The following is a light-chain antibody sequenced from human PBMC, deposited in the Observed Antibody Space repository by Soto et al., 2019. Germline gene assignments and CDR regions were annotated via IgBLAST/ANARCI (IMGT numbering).Light chain of an antibody. Sequence: IMSTRSPASPPPSPGAPATLSSRASQGVSSNLAWYQQKPGQAPRLLIYDASNRATGIPARFSGSGSGTDFTLTICSLEPEDFAVYYCQQRSNWPITFGQGTLLE. CDR3: QQRSNWPIT. CDR1: QGVSSN. J-gene: IGKJ5*01. V-gene: IGKV3-11*01. CDR2: DAS.